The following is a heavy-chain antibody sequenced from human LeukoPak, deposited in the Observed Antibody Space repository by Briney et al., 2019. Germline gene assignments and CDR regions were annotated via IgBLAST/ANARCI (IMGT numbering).Heavy chain of an antibody. Sequence: SETLSLTCTVSGDSISSSNYYWGWIRQPPGKGLEWIGSIYYSGSTYYNPSLKSRVTISVDTSKNQFSLKLSSVTAADTAVYYCARGTDYGEISWRYWDQGTLVTVSS. CDR1: GDSISSSNYY. V-gene: IGHV4-39*07. CDR3: ARGTDYGEISWRY. D-gene: IGHD4-17*01. CDR2: IYYSGST. J-gene: IGHJ4*02.